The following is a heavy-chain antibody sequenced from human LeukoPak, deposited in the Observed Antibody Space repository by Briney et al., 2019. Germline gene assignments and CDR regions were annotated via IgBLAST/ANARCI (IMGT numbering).Heavy chain of an antibody. D-gene: IGHD6-6*01. J-gene: IGHJ4*02. CDR3: ARDQNSDSSSSSCFDY. CDR2: INHSGST. V-gene: IGHV4-34*01. Sequence: SETLSLTCTVSGGSISGTYYWSWIRQPPGKGLEWIGEINHSGSTNYNPSLKSRVTISVDTSKNQFSLKLSSVTAADTAVYYCARDQNSDSSSSSCFDYWGQGTLVTVSS. CDR1: GGSISGTYY.